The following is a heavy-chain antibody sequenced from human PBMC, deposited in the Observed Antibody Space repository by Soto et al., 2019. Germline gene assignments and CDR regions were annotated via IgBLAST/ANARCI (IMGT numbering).Heavy chain of an antibody. CDR1: GVIFSGYG. J-gene: IGHJ6*02. D-gene: IGHD3-9*01. Sequence: GGSLRLSCSGSGVIFSGYGMHWVRQPPGKGLEWVAVISYDGRRKYYEDSVKGRFTVSRDNSQNTVYLEMNSLRVEDSAVYYCAKDILRDQLDWGMDVWGQGTTVTVSS. CDR2: ISYDGRRK. V-gene: IGHV3-30*18. CDR3: AKDILRDQLDWGMDV.